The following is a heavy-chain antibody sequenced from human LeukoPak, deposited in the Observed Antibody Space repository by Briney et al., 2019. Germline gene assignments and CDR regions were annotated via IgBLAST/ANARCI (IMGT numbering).Heavy chain of an antibody. D-gene: IGHD1-26*01. CDR1: GFTSSGSA. V-gene: IGHV3-73*01. Sequence: PGGSLRPSCAASGFTSSGSAMHCVRQAAGKRLGWVGRISSKPHTSATTSAASAKVRLTISRDDSKNTAYLRMNSLKTEDTAVYYCTVCIDDYYYYYMDVWGKGTTVTVSS. CDR3: TVCIDDYYYYYMDV. J-gene: IGHJ6*03. CDR2: ISSKPHTSAT.